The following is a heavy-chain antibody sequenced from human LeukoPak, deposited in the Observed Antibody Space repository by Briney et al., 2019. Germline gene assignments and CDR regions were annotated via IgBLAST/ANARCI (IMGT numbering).Heavy chain of an antibody. CDR3: ASQTSGSYLPIDY. D-gene: IGHD1-26*01. Sequence: HSGGSLRLSCAASGFTVSSNCMSWVRQAPGKGLEWVSVIYSGGSTYYADSVKGRFTISRDNSKNTLYLQMNSLRAEDTAVYYCASQTSGSYLPIDYWGQGTLVTVSS. CDR1: GFTVSSNC. J-gene: IGHJ4*02. V-gene: IGHV3-66*04. CDR2: IYSGGST.